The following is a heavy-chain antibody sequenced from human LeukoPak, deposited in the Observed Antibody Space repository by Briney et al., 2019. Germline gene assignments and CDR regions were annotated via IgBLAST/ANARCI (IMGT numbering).Heavy chain of an antibody. CDR1: GGSISSYY. CDR3: ARTKRGYSYGSLDY. CDR2: IYYSGST. Sequence: SETLSLTCTVSGGSISSYYWSWIRQPPGKGLEWIGYIYYSGSTNYNPSLKSRVTISVDTSKNQFSLKLGSVTAADTAVYYCARTKRGYSYGSLDYWGQGTLVTVSS. J-gene: IGHJ4*02. D-gene: IGHD5-18*01. V-gene: IGHV4-59*01.